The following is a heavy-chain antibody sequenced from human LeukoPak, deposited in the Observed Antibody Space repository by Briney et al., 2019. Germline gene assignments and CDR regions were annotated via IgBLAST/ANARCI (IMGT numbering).Heavy chain of an antibody. V-gene: IGHV4-59*01. CDR1: GGSISSYY. CDR3: ARVDGDYAYNWFDP. J-gene: IGHJ5*02. CDR2: IYYSGST. Sequence: PSETLSLTCTVPGGSISSYYWSWIRQPPGKGLEWIGYIYYSGSTNYNPSLKSRVTISVDTSKNQFSLKLSSVTAADTVVYYCARVDGDYAYNWFDPWGQGSLVTVSS. D-gene: IGHD4-17*01.